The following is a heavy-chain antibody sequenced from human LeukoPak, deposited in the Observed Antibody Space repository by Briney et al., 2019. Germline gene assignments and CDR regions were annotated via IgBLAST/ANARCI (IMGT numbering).Heavy chain of an antibody. V-gene: IGHV1-46*01. CDR2: INPSGGST. CDR3: ARGDTVPGSLGG. J-gene: IGHJ4*02. D-gene: IGHD5-18*01. Sequence: ASVKVSCKASGYTFTSYYMHWVRQAPGQGLEWMGIINPSGGSTSYAQKFQGRVTMTRDTSISTAYMELSRLTSDDTAVYYCARGDTVPGSLGGWGQGTLVTVSS. CDR1: GYTFTSYY.